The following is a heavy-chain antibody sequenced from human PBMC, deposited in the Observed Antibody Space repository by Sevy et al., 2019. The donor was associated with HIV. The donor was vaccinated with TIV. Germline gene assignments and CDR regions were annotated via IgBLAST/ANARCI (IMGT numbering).Heavy chain of an antibody. CDR2: FSFGCGRI. Sequence: GGSLRLSCAASGFTFAKYSMSWVRQAPGKGLEWVSTFSFGCGRINYADSVKGRFTISRDESKNTLVLQMNSLRAEDTATYFCAREGCTQPHDYWGQGTLVTVSS. D-gene: IGHD2-8*01. J-gene: IGHJ4*02. CDR1: GFTFAKYS. V-gene: IGHV3-23*01. CDR3: AREGCTQPHDY.